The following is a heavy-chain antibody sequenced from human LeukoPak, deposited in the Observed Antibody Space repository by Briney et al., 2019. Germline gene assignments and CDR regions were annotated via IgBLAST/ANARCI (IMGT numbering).Heavy chain of an antibody. Sequence: PSETLSLTCAVYGGSFSGYYWSWIRQPPGKGLEWIGEINHSGSTNYNPSLKSRVTISVDTSKNQFSLKLSSVTAADTAVYYCARDQWRYYGSGRPAAPRLYYYGMDVWGQGTTVTVSS. D-gene: IGHD3-10*01. CDR2: INHSGST. CDR3: ARDQWRYYGSGRPAAPRLYYYGMDV. V-gene: IGHV4-34*01. J-gene: IGHJ6*02. CDR1: GGSFSGYY.